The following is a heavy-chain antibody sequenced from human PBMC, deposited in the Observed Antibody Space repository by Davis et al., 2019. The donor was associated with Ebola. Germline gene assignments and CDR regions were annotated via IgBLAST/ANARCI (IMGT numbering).Heavy chain of an antibody. V-gene: IGHV3-33*08. CDR2: IWYDGSNK. CDR3: ARPLYDSSGCHY. Sequence: GESLKISCAASGFTFSSYGMHWVRQAPGKGLEWVAVIWYDGSNKYYADSVKGRFTISRDNSKNTLYLQMNSLRAEDTAVYYCARPLYDSSGCHYWGQGTLVTVSS. J-gene: IGHJ4*02. D-gene: IGHD3-22*01. CDR1: GFTFSSYG.